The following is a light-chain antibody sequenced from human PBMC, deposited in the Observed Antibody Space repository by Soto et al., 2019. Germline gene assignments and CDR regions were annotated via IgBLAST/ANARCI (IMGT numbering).Light chain of an antibody. CDR3: QPRSNCRPRP. J-gene: IGKJ1*01. CDR1: QSVSSY. V-gene: IGKV3-11*01. Sequence: EIVLTQSPAALSLSPGERATLSCRASQSVSSYLAWYQQKPGQAPRLLIYDASNRATGIPARFSGSGSGTDFTLTISSLEPVDFAFYDCQPRSNCRPRPLGQGP. CDR2: DAS.